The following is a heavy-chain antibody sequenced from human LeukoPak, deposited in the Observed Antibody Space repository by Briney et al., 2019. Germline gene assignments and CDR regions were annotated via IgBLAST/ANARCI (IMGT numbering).Heavy chain of an antibody. CDR1: GFTFSSYS. CDR3: ARTDNCSGGSCYRTLYLDY. J-gene: IGHJ4*02. V-gene: IGHV3-21*04. CDR2: ISSSSSYI. Sequence: GGSLRLSCAASGFTFSSYSMNWVRQAPGKGLEWVSSISSSSSYIYYADSVKGRFTISRDNAKNSLYLQMNSLRAEDTAVYYCARTDNCSGGSCYRTLYLDYWGQGTLVTVSS. D-gene: IGHD2-15*01.